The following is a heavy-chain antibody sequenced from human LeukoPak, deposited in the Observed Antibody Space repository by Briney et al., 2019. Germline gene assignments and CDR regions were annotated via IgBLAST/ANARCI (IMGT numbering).Heavy chain of an antibody. CDR1: GFTYSSYA. J-gene: IGHJ3*01. D-gene: IGHD2-2*01. CDR2: ISSNGGST. V-gene: IGHV3-64*01. Sequence: GGSLRLSCAASGFTYSSYAMHWVRQAPGKGLEYVSAISSNGGSTYYANSVKGRFTISRDNSKNTLYLQMGSLRAEDMAVYYCGRVGMPKSTFDVFNFWGKGKMVTVSS. CDR3: GRVGMPKSTFDVFNF.